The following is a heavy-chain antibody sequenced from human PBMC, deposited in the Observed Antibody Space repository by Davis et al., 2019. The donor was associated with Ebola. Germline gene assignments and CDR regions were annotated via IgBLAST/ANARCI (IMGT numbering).Heavy chain of an antibody. CDR1: GYTFTSYV. V-gene: IGHV1-3*01. CDR2: INAYNGNT. J-gene: IGHJ6*02. CDR3: ARLSSTWSSLYGMDV. Sequence: ASVKVSCKDSGYTFTSYVIHWVRQAPGQRLEWMGWINAYNGNTMSSQKFQGRVTITRDTSASTAYMELSSLRSEDTALYYCARLSSTWSSLYGMDVWGQGTTVTVSS. D-gene: IGHD6-13*01.